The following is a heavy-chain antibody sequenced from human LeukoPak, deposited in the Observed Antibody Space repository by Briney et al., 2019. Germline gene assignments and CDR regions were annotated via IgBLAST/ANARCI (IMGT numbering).Heavy chain of an antibody. Sequence: GGSLRFSCAASGFTFSSYGMHWVRQAPGKGLEWVAVISYDGSNKYYADSVKGRFTISRDNSKNTLYLQMNSLRAEDTAVYYCAKDRDYYDSSGFDYWGQGTLVTVSS. CDR3: AKDRDYYDSSGFDY. J-gene: IGHJ4*02. CDR2: ISYDGSNK. CDR1: GFTFSSYG. V-gene: IGHV3-30*18. D-gene: IGHD3-22*01.